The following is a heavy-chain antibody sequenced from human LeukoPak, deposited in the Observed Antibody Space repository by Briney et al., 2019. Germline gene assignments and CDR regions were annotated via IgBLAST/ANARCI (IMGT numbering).Heavy chain of an antibody. CDR2: ISSSSATI. Sequence: GGSPRLSCAASGFTFSRNSMNWVRQAPGKGLEWVSYISSSSATIYYADSVKGRFTISRDNAKNSLYLQMNSLRAEDTAVYYCVREAYGNYYMDVWGKGTTVTVSS. J-gene: IGHJ6*03. CDR1: GFTFSRNS. CDR3: VREAYGNYYMDV. V-gene: IGHV3-48*01. D-gene: IGHD4-17*01.